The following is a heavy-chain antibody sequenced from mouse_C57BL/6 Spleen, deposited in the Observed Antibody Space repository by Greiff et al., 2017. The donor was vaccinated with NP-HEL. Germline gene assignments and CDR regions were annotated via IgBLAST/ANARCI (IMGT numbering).Heavy chain of an antibody. D-gene: IGHD1-1*01. CDR2: IWWDDDK. CDR3: ARKNYYGSSPYYAMDY. J-gene: IGHJ4*01. V-gene: IGHV8-8*01. Sequence: QVTLKESGPGILQPSQTLSLTCSFSGFSLSTFGMGVGWIRQPSGKGLEWLAHIWWDDDKYYNPALKSRLTISKDTSKNQVFLKIANVDTADTATYYCARKNYYGSSPYYAMDYWGQGTSVTVSS. CDR1: GFSLSTFGMG.